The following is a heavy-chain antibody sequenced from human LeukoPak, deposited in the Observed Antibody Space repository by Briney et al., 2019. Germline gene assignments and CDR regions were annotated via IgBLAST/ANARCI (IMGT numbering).Heavy chain of an antibody. Sequence: SETLSLTCTVSGGSISSYYWSWIRQPPGKGLEWIGYIYYSGSTNYNPSLKSRVTISVDTSKNQFSLKLSSVTAADTAVYYCARRAAAGFDYWGQGTLVTVSS. CDR2: IYYSGST. V-gene: IGHV4-59*08. J-gene: IGHJ4*02. D-gene: IGHD6-13*01. CDR1: GGSISSYY. CDR3: ARRAAAGFDY.